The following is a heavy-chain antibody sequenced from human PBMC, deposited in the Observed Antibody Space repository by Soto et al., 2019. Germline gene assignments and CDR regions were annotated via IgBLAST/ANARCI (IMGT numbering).Heavy chain of an antibody. D-gene: IGHD4-17*01. CDR3: TTRYDYGDYHGMDV. CDR1: GFTFSGSA. J-gene: IGHJ6*02. V-gene: IGHV3-73*02. CDR2: IRSKANSYAT. Sequence: EVQLVESGGGLVQPGGSLKLSCAASGFTFSGSAMHWVRQASGKGLEWVGRIRSKANSYATAYAASVKGRFTISRDDSKNTAYLQMNSLKTEDTAVYYCTTRYDYGDYHGMDVWGQGTTVTVSS.